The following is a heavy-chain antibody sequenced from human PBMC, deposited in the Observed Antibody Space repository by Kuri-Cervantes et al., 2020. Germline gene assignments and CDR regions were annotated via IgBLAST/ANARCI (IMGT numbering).Heavy chain of an antibody. CDR2: ISPNSGGT. V-gene: IGHV1-2*02. CDR1: GYTFTGYY. Sequence: ASVKVSCKASGYTFTGYYIHWVRQAPGQGLEWMGWISPNSGGTNFAQKFQGRVTMTTDTSTSTAYMELRSLRSDDTAVYYCARDGAWSTKSIYDYWGQGTLVTVSS. CDR3: ARDGAWSTKSIYDY. D-gene: IGHD2-15*01. J-gene: IGHJ4*02.